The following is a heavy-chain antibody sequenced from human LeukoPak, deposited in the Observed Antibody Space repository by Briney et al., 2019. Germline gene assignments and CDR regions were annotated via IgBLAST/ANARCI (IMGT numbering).Heavy chain of an antibody. CDR3: AKEGPSSDWFGRYYFDY. D-gene: IGHD6-19*01. V-gene: IGHV3-72*01. CDR2: SRKRGNKYVT. CDR1: GFTLSDHN. Sequence: GGSLRLSCVASGFTLSDHNMDWVRQATGKGLEWVGRSRKRGNKYVTENAASVKGRFTISRDDSNNSLYLQMNSLRTEDTAVYYCAKEGPSSDWFGRYYFDYWGQGTLVTVSS. J-gene: IGHJ4*02.